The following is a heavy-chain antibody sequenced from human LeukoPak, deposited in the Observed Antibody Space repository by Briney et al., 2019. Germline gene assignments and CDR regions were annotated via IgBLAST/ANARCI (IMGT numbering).Heavy chain of an antibody. CDR1: GFTFSSYS. CDR3: ARDRGDYYDSSGYSDY. CDR2: ISSSSSYI. J-gene: IGHJ4*02. D-gene: IGHD3-22*01. V-gene: IGHV3-21*01. Sequence: PGGSLRLSCAASGFTFSSYSMNWVRQAPGKGLEWVSSISSSSSYIYYADSVKGRFTISRDNAKNSLYLQMNSLRAEDTAVYYCARDRGDYYDSSGYSDYWGQGTLVTVSS.